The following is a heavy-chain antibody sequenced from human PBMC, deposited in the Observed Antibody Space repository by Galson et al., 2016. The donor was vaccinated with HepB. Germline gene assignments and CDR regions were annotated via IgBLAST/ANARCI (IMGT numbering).Heavy chain of an antibody. CDR2: INHDGST. D-gene: IGHD2-8*01. CDR1: GGFFRGYY. CDR3: ARRRPHLGNGVLDF. Sequence: ETLSLTCAVYGGFFRGYYWSWIRQPPGKGLEWIGEINHDGSTNYNPSLKSRVTISVDTSKKQFSLKLTSVIAADTAVYFCARRRPHLGNGVLDFWGQGTKVTVSS. V-gene: IGHV4-34*01. J-gene: IGHJ4*02.